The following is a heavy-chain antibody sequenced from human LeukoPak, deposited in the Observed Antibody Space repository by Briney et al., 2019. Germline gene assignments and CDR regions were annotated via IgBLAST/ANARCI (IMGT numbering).Heavy chain of an antibody. V-gene: IGHV3-7*05. Sequence: GGSLRLSCAASGFTFSNYYMSWLRQAPGKGLEWVANIKQDGREKNYVDSVKGRFTISRDNAENSLYLRMNSLRAEDTAVYYCARDRNGFDPYWGQGTLVTVSS. J-gene: IGHJ4*02. D-gene: IGHD5-24*01. CDR1: GFTFSNYY. CDR3: ARDRNGFDPY. CDR2: IKQDGREK.